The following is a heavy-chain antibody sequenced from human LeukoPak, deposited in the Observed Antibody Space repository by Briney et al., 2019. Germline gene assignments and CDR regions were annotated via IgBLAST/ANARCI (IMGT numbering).Heavy chain of an antibody. V-gene: IGHV4-39*01. J-gene: IGHJ4*02. D-gene: IGHD6-19*01. CDR3: ARQSGDQSSAWYFDA. Sequence: SETLSLTCTVSGGSLRSSGHWWVWIRQPPGKGLEWIGSIHYSGKVYYNPSLKSRVTTSVDTSTDQFSLRLSSATAADTAIYYCARQSGDQSSAWYFDAWGQGTLVTVSS. CDR2: IHYSGKV. CDR1: GGSLRSSGHW.